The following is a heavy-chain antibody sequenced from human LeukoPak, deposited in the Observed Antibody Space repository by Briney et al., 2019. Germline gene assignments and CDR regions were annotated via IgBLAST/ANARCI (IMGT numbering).Heavy chain of an antibody. CDR1: GFTFSSYE. D-gene: IGHD1-26*01. CDR2: ISSSSSTI. Sequence: GGSLRLSCAASGFTFSSYEMNWVRQAPGKGLEWVSYISSSSSTIYYADSVKGRFTISRDNAKNSLYLQMNSLRAEDTALYYCARGQSGSYFDYWGQGTLVTVSS. J-gene: IGHJ4*02. CDR3: ARGQSGSYFDY. V-gene: IGHV3-48*03.